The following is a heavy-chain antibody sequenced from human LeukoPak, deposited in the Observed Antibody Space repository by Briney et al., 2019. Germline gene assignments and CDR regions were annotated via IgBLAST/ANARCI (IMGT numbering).Heavy chain of an antibody. D-gene: IGHD1-26*01. Sequence: GASVKVSCKASGYTFTGYYMHWVRQAPGQGLEWMGWINPNSGGTNYAQKFRGRVTMTRDTSISTAYMELSRLRSDDTAVYYCARVGRFLVGATSWFDPWGQGTLVTVSP. CDR3: ARVGRFLVGATSWFDP. CDR2: INPNSGGT. V-gene: IGHV1-2*02. J-gene: IGHJ5*02. CDR1: GYTFTGYY.